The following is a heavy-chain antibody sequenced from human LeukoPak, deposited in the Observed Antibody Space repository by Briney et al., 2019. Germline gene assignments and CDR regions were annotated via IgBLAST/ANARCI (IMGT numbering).Heavy chain of an antibody. D-gene: IGHD3-10*01. V-gene: IGHV3-48*03. J-gene: IGHJ4*02. CDR1: GFTFSDYE. CDR3: ARSSQYGSGADY. CDR2: ISSSGSSI. Sequence: PGGSLRLSCTASGFTFSDYEMNWVRQAPGKGLEWVSYISSSGSSIYYADSVKGRFTISRDNTKNSLILQMNSLRAEDTAVYYCARSSQYGSGADYWGQGTLVTVSS.